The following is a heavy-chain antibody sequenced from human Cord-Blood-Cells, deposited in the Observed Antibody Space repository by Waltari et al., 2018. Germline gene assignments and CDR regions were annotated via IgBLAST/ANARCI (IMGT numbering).Heavy chain of an antibody. CDR3: ARGGIFRIAAAGEYFQH. CDR2: SIHSGGT. D-gene: IGHD6-13*01. J-gene: IGHJ1*01. V-gene: IGHV4-34*01. CDR1: GGSFSGYY. Sequence: QVQLQQWGAGLLKPSETLSLTCAVYGGSFSGYYWSWFRQPPGKGLEWFGESIHSGGTDNNPALKSRVTITVDTYKNEFSLKLSAVTAADKAVYYCARGGIFRIAAAGEYFQHWGQGTLVTVSS.